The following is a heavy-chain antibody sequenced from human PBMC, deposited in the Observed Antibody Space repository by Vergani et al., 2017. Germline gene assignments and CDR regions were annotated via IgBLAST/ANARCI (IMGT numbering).Heavy chain of an antibody. Sequence: EVQLLESGGGLVQPGGSLRLSCAASGFTFSTYAMTWVRQAPGKGLEWVSTISSDGGSTYYADSVKGRFTISRDNSKNTLSLQMNSLRAEDTAVYYCAKDVGSGWYGGGYWGQGTLVTVSS. V-gene: IGHV3-23*01. J-gene: IGHJ4*02. CDR1: GFTFSTYA. CDR2: ISSDGGST. D-gene: IGHD6-19*01. CDR3: AKDVGSGWYGGGY.